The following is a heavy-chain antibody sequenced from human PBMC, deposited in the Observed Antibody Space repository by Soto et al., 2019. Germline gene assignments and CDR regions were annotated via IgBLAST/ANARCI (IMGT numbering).Heavy chain of an antibody. CDR3: ARQQQQGWFDP. CDR1: GGSKSSYY. CDR2: IYYSGST. J-gene: IGHJ5*02. V-gene: IGHV4-59*08. Sequence: SETLYLPCTVSGGSKSSYYWSWIRQPPGKGLEWIGYIYYSGSTNYNPSLKSRVTISVDTSKNQFSLKLSSVTAADTAVYYCARQQQQGWFDPWGQGTLVTVSS. D-gene: IGHD6-13*01.